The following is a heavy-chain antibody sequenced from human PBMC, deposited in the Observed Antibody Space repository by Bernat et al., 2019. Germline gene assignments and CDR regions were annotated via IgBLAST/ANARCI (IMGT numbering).Heavy chain of an antibody. CDR1: GGSISSSTYY. J-gene: IGHJ4*02. CDR3: ARETRNWGTYTTDD. V-gene: IGHV4-39*07. Sequence: QLQLQESGPGLVKPSETLSLTCTVSGGSISSSTYYWGWIRQPPGKGLEWIGSIYNSGTTNYNPSLKGRLTMSVDTSKNQFSLNLSSVTAADTAIYYCARETRNWGTYTTDDWGQGALVTVSS. D-gene: IGHD3-16*01. CDR2: IYNSGTT.